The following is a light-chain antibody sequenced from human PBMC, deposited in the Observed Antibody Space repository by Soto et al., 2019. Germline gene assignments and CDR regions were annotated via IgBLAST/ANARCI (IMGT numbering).Light chain of an antibody. V-gene: IGKV3-11*01. J-gene: IGKJ2*01. CDR2: DAS. CDR3: QQRSDRPLT. CDR1: QSVSSY. Sequence: EIVLTQSPATLSLSPGERATLSCRASQSVSSYLAGYQQKPGQAPRLRIYDASSRATGIPARCGGSGSGTDFTLTISSLEREDVAVYYCQQRSDRPLTFGQAKKLEI.